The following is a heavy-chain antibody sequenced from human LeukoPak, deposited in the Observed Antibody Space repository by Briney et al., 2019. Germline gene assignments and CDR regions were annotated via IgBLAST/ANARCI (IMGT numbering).Heavy chain of an antibody. CDR3: ARDFSGIVGAGGDY. CDR2: MNPNSGNT. J-gene: IGHJ4*02. CDR1: GYTFTSYD. Sequence: ASVKVSCKASGYTFTSYDINWVRQATGQGLEWMGWMNPNSGNTGYAQKFQGRVTMTRNTSISTAYMELSSLRSEDTAVYYCARDFSGIVGAGGDYWGQGTLVTVSS. V-gene: IGHV1-8*01. D-gene: IGHD1-26*01.